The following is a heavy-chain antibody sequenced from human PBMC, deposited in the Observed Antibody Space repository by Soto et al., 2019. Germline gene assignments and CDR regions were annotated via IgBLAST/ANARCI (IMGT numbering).Heavy chain of an antibody. Sequence: EVHLVESGGGSVQPGGSLKLSCAGSGFAFSSYWIHWVRQVPGKGLVWVSRINGDGSTTSYADSVRGRFTISRDNAKDTLYLQMNSLRAEDTSLYDCARVGQGRYYGDYWRQGTLVTVSS. J-gene: IGHJ4*02. CDR3: ARVGQGRYYGDY. CDR1: GFAFSSYW. CDR2: INGDGSTT. V-gene: IGHV3-74*01.